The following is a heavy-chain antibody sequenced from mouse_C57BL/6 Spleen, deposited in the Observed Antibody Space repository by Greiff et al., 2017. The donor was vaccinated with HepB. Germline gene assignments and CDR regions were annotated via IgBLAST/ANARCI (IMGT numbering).Heavy chain of an antibody. D-gene: IGHD1-1*01. J-gene: IGHJ2*01. CDR2: ISSGGDYI. Sequence: EVKLVESGEGLVKPGGSLKLSCAASGFTFSSYAMSWVRQTPEKRLEWVAYISSGGDYIYYADTVKGRFTISRDNARNTLYLQMSSLKSEDTAMYYCTRDHTTVGFDYWGQGTTLTVSS. CDR3: TRDHTTVGFDY. V-gene: IGHV5-9-1*02. CDR1: GFTFSSYA.